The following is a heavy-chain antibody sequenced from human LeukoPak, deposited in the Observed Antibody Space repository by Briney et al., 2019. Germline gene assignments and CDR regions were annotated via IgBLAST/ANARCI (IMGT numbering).Heavy chain of an antibody. V-gene: IGHV3-23*01. D-gene: IGHD3-16*01. Sequence: PGGSLRLSCAASGFSFSTFAMSWVRQAPGKGLEWVSTITDSGASTYYADSVKGRFTISRDNSKNTMYLQMDSLTAEDTAVYYCAKAMGGIDVDYWGQGTLITVSS. J-gene: IGHJ4*02. CDR1: GFSFSTFA. CDR2: ITDSGAST. CDR3: AKAMGGIDVDY.